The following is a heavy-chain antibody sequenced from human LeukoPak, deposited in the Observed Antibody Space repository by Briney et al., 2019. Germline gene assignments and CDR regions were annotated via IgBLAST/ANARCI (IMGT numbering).Heavy chain of an antibody. CDR2: INPNSGGT. V-gene: IGHV1-2*06. J-gene: IGHJ4*02. Sequence: ASVKVSCKASGYTFTGYYMHWVRQAPGQGLEWMGRINPNSGGTNYAQKFQGRVTMTRDTSISSAYMELSRLRSDDTAVYYCARLGYCSSTSCSYWGQGTLVTVSS. D-gene: IGHD2-2*01. CDR1: GYTFTGYY. CDR3: ARLGYCSSTSCSY.